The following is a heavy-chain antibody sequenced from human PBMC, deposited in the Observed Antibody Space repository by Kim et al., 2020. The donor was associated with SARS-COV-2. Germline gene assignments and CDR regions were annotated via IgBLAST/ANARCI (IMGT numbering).Heavy chain of an antibody. D-gene: IGHD2-2*01. CDR3: ARGNIVVVPAAPWETGGMDV. V-gene: IGHV3-7*01. Sequence: GGSLRLSCAASGFTFSSYWMSWVRQAPGKGLEWVANIKQDGSEKYYVDSVKGRFTISRDNAKNSLYLQMNSLRAEDTAVYYCARGNIVVVPAAPWETGGMDVWGQGTTVTVSS. J-gene: IGHJ6*02. CDR2: IKQDGSEK. CDR1: GFTFSSYW.